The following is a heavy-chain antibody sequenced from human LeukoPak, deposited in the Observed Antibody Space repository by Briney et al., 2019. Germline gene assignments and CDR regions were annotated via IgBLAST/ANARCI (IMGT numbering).Heavy chain of an antibody. J-gene: IGHJ5*02. D-gene: IGHD1-1*01. Sequence: SETLSLTCSVSGDSMSSNNYYWGWIRQPPGKGLEWIGSIYSSGDTYYKSSLKSRVTISVDTSKKQFSLRLSSLTAADTAVYYCARGAWRVNWFDPWGQGTPVTVSS. CDR2: IYSSGDT. CDR3: ARGAWRVNWFDP. CDR1: GDSMSSNNYY. V-gene: IGHV4-39*01.